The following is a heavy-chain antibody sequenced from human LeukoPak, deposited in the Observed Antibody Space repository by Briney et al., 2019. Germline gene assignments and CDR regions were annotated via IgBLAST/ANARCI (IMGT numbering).Heavy chain of an antibody. CDR3: ARDVWFGGSYYFDY. V-gene: IGHV4-4*07. J-gene: IGHJ4*02. D-gene: IGHD1-26*01. Sequence: SETLPLTCTVSGGSISSYYWSWIPQPAGKGLEWIGRIYTSGSTNYNPSLKSRVTMSVDTSKNQFSLKLSSVTAADTAVYYCARDVWFGGSYYFDYWGQGTLVTVSS. CDR1: GGSISSYY. CDR2: IYTSGST.